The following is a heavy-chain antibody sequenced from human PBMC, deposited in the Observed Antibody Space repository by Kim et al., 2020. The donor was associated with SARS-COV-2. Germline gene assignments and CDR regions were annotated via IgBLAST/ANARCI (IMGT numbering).Heavy chain of an antibody. Sequence: SQTLSLTCDISGDSVSSSSASWNWIRQSPSRGLEWLARTYYRSKWYDYSALSVKSRISIKTDTSKNQFSLQLNFATPDDTGVYYCVRGVCGGNCYYDYYAMDLWGQGTTVTVS. CDR3: VRGVCGGNCYYDYYAMDL. CDR1: GDSVSSSSAS. V-gene: IGHV6-1*01. J-gene: IGHJ6*02. D-gene: IGHD2-21*02. CDR2: TYYRSKWYD.